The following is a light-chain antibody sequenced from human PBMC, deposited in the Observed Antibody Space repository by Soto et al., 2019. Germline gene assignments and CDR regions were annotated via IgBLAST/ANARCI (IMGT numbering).Light chain of an antibody. CDR2: MST. J-gene: IGLJ3*02. Sequence: QYVLTQPPSASGTPGQRVTISCSGSRSNIETNDVYWYQQLPGTAPKLLIYMSTRRPSGVPDRFSGSKSGASASLVIGGLRSEDELDYYCAAWDDSLNIGVFGGGTKVTVL. CDR3: AAWDDSLNIGV. V-gene: IGLV1-47*01. CDR1: RSNIETND.